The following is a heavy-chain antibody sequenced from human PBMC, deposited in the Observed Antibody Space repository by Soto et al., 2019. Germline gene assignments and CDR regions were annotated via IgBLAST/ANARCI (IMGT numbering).Heavy chain of an antibody. D-gene: IGHD3-22*01. Sequence: SVKVSCKASGGTFSSYAISWVRQAPGQGLEWMGGIIPIFGTANYAQKFQGRVTMTEDTSTDTAYMELSSLRSEDTAVYYCATFPLITMIVPNTALAYFDYWGQGTQVTVSS. CDR3: ATFPLITMIVPNTALAYFDY. J-gene: IGHJ4*02. CDR2: IIPIFGTA. CDR1: GGTFSSYA. V-gene: IGHV1-69*06.